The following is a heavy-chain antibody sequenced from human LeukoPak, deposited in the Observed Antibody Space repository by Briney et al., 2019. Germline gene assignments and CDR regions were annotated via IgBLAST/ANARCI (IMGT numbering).Heavy chain of an antibody. J-gene: IGHJ4*02. CDR3: ARGRFIAGTTAYYFDY. Sequence: GGSLRLSCVDSGFTFSSHWMSWVRQAPGKGLEWVANINQGEGEKYYVDSVKGRFTISRDNAKKSLFLQMNSLRAEDTAVYYCARGRFIAGTTAYYFDYWGQGTLVTVSS. CDR2: INQGEGEK. D-gene: IGHD1-26*01. CDR1: GFTFSSHW. V-gene: IGHV3-7*03.